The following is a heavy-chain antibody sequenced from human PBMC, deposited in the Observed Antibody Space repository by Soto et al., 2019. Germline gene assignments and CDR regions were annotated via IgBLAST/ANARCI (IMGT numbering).Heavy chain of an antibody. V-gene: IGHV4-59*01. CDR1: GGSISSYY. Sequence: SETLSLTCTVSGGSISSYYWSWIRQPPGKGLEWIGYIYYSGSTSYNPSLKSRVTISVDTSKNQFSLKLSSVTAADAAVYYCARRYGENFDYWGQGTLVTVSS. J-gene: IGHJ4*02. CDR2: IYYSGST. D-gene: IGHD1-20*01. CDR3: ARRYGENFDY.